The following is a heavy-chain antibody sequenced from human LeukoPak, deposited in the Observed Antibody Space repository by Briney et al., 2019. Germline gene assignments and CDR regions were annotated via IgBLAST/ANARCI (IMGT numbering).Heavy chain of an antibody. Sequence: ASVKVSCKASGYTFTSYGISWVRQAPGQGLEWMGWISAYNGNTNYAQKLQGRVTMTTDTSTSTAYMELRSLRSDDTAVYYCTILSGSGTGSWFDPWGQGTLVTVSS. D-gene: IGHD1-14*01. CDR3: TILSGSGTGSWFDP. CDR2: ISAYNGNT. J-gene: IGHJ5*02. V-gene: IGHV1-18*01. CDR1: GYTFTSYG.